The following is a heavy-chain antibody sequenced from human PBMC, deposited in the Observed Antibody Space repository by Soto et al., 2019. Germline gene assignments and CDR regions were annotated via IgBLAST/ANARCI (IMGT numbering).Heavy chain of an antibody. Sequence: PGGSLRLSCVASGFTLSTYSMNWVRQAPGKGLELISFISRSSTTTIDYAYSVKGRFTISRDNSKNSLYLQRNSLRDEDTAVYYCARDRLGYSYGNSMDVWGQGTTVTVSS. CDR2: ISRSSTTTI. CDR3: ARDRLGYSYGNSMDV. D-gene: IGHD5-18*01. V-gene: IGHV3-48*02. CDR1: GFTLSTYS. J-gene: IGHJ6*02.